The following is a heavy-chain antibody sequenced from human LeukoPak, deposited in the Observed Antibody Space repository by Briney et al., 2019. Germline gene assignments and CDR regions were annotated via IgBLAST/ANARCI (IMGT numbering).Heavy chain of an antibody. CDR1: GDSVSSNSAV. Sequence: SQTLSLTCAISGDSVSSNSAVWNWIRQSPSRGLEWLGRTYYRSKWFNDYAVSVKSRITIDPDTSKNQFSLQLNSVTAADTAVYYCARGGVAVAGVPYYYYGMDVWGQGTTVTVSS. J-gene: IGHJ6*02. V-gene: IGHV6-1*01. D-gene: IGHD6-19*01. CDR3: ARGGVAVAGVPYYYYGMDV. CDR2: TYYRSKWFN.